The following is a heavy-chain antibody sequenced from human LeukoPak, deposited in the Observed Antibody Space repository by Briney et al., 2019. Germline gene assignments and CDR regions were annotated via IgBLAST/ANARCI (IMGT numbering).Heavy chain of an antibody. CDR1: GGSISSYY. CDR3: ARARRVYYYDSSGYYRDAFDI. V-gene: IGHV4-59*01. J-gene: IGHJ3*02. CDR2: IYYSGST. Sequence: SETLSLTCTVSGGSISSYYWSWIRQPPGKGLEWIGYIYYSGSTNYNPSLKSRVTISVDTSKNQFSLKLSSVTAADTAVYYCARARRVYYYDSSGYYRDAFDIWGQGTMVTVSS. D-gene: IGHD3-22*01.